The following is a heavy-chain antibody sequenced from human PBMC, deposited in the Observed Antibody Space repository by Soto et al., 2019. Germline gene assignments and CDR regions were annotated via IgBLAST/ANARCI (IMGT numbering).Heavy chain of an antibody. CDR2: ISAYNGNT. Sequence: ASVKVSCKASGYTFTSYGISWVRQAPGQGLEWMGWISAYNGNTNYAQKLQGRVTMTTDTSTSTAYMELRSLRSDDTAVYYCARDLGYWSSASCYISSEYCQHWGQGTLVTVCS. V-gene: IGHV1-18*04. CDR1: GYTFTSYG. CDR3: ARDLGYWSSASCYISSEYCQH. D-gene: IGHD2-2*02. J-gene: IGHJ1*01.